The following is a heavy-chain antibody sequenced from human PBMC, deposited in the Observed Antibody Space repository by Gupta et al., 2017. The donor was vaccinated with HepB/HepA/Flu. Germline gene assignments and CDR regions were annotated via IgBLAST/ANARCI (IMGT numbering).Heavy chain of an antibody. CDR1: GFTFSSYA. Sequence: EVQLLESGGGLVQPGGSLRLSCAASGFTFSSYAMSWVRQAPGQGLEWVSAISGSGGSTYYADSVKGRFTISRDNSKNTLYLQMNSLRAEDTAVYYCAKGLRGGIVVVPAATIPPRYYYYGMDVWGQGTTVTVSS. J-gene: IGHJ6*02. CDR2: ISGSGGST. V-gene: IGHV3-23*01. D-gene: IGHD2-2*01. CDR3: AKGLRGGIVVVPAATIPPRYYYYGMDV.